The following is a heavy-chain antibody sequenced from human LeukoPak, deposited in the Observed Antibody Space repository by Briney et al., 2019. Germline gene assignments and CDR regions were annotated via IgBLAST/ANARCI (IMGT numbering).Heavy chain of an antibody. CDR1: GFTFSSYG. CDR3: ARGSSSSWSQFDY. Sequence: GRSLRLSCAASGFTFSSYGMHWVRQAPGKGLEWVAVIWYDGSYKYYADSVKGRFTISRDNSKNTLYLQMNSLRAEDTAAYYCARGSSSSWSQFDYWGQGTLVTVSS. V-gene: IGHV3-33*01. J-gene: IGHJ4*02. D-gene: IGHD6-13*01. CDR2: IWYDGSYK.